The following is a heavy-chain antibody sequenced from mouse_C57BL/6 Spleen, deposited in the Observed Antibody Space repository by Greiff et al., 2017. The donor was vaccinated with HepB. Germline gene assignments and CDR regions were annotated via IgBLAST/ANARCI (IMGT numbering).Heavy chain of an antibody. D-gene: IGHD1-1*01. Sequence: QVQLQQSGAELVRPGASVKLSCKASGYTFTDYYINWVKQRPGQGLEWIARIYPGSGNTYYNEKFKGKATLTAEKSSSTAYMQLSSLTSEDSAVYFCARDTVVATNAMDYWGQGTSVTVSS. V-gene: IGHV1-76*01. CDR1: GYTFTDYY. J-gene: IGHJ4*01. CDR2: IYPGSGNT. CDR3: ARDTVVATNAMDY.